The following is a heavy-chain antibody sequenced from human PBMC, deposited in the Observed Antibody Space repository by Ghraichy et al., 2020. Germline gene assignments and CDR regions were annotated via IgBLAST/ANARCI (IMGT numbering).Heavy chain of an antibody. CDR3: ARDSPHYYGSGSYCAY. D-gene: IGHD3-10*01. CDR2: IKQDGSEK. Sequence: GGSLRLSCAASGFTFSSYWMSWVRQAPGKGLEWVTNIKQDGSEKYYVDSVKGRFTISRDNAKNSLYLQMNSLRAEDTAVYYCARDSPHYYGSGSYCAYWGQGTLVTVSS. V-gene: IGHV3-7*01. J-gene: IGHJ4*02. CDR1: GFTFSSYW.